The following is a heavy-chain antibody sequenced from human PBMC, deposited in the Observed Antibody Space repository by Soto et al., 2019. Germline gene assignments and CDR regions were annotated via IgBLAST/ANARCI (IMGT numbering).Heavy chain of an antibody. Sequence: QLQLQESGPGLVKPSETLSLTCTVSGGSLSSGSFFWGWIRQPPGKGLEWIGHIYFTGTSSYSPSLKSRPPXXXAXXKNTFSLRLTSVTAADTAVYYCVRREAVAGSQFDFWGQGTLVTVSS. J-gene: IGHJ4*02. CDR2: IYFTGTS. CDR3: VRREAVAGSQFDF. V-gene: IGHV4-39*02. CDR1: GGSLSSGSFF. D-gene: IGHD6-19*01.